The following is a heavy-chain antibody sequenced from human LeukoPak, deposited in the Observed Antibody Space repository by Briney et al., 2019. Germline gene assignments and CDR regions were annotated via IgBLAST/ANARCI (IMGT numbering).Heavy chain of an antibody. Sequence: SETLSLTCTVSGGPISSYTWSWFRKPPGKGLEWIGYIYYSGSTNYNPSLKSRVTISVDTSKNQFSLKLSSVTAADTAIYYCAIDPNWGMDYWGQGILVTVSS. CDR2: IYYSGST. CDR3: AIDPNWGMDY. CDR1: GGPISSYT. D-gene: IGHD3-16*01. V-gene: IGHV4-59*01. J-gene: IGHJ4*02.